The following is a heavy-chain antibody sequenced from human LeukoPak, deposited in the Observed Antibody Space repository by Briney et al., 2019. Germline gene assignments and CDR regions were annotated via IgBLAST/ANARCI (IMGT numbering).Heavy chain of an antibody. CDR2: ISNEGSNK. V-gene: IGHV3-30*01. CDR3: ARENGYISSPYDY. Sequence: PGGSLRLSWAASGFTFSNFALHWVRQAPGKGLECVAVISNEGSNKSYADSVKGRFTISRDNSKNTLYLQMNSLRGEDTAVYFCARENGYISSPYDYWGQGTLVTVSS. J-gene: IGHJ4*02. D-gene: IGHD6-6*01. CDR1: GFTFSNFA.